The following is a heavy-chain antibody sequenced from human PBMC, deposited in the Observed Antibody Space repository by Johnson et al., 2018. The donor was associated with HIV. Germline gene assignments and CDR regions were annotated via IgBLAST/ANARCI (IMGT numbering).Heavy chain of an antibody. Sequence: QVQVVESGGGLVKPGGSLRLSCAASGFTFSDYYMSWIRQAPGKGLEWVSYISSSGSTIYYADSVQGRFTISTDNAKNSLYLQMNSLRAEDTAVYYCARVGRGEMATAPLDAFDIWGQGTMVTVSS. CDR2: ISSSGSTI. D-gene: IGHD5-24*01. J-gene: IGHJ3*02. CDR3: ARVGRGEMATAPLDAFDI. CDR1: GFTFSDYY. V-gene: IGHV3-11*04.